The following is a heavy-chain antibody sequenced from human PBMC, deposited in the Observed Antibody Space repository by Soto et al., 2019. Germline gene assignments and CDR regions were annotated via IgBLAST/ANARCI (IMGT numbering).Heavy chain of an antibody. CDR1: AASVSIVIW. J-gene: IGHJ4*02. V-gene: IGHV4-4*02. CDR2: HRNGGGA. Sequence: QVHLQRPGPGLWNPSGTRPLPGVASAASVSIVIWWSGVRRRPGKGLEWMGEHRNGGGANSIRSLKSRVTITVDRSRNHIFLELSSVTAADTAVYYCVSHLVMAGTRGFDHWGLGTLVTVSS. CDR3: VSHLVMAGTRGFDH. D-gene: IGHD6-19*01.